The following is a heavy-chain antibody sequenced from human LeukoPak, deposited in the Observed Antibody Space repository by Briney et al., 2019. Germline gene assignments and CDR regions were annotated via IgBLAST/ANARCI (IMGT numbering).Heavy chain of an antibody. CDR2: ISYDGRT. CDR3: ARDLGGASPGDAYDI. Sequence: SETLSLTCSVSGVSISSSIYHWGWLRQPPGKGLEWIGSISYDGRTYYKSSLKSRVTISADTSKNQLSLKLSSVTAADTAVYYCARDLGGASPGDAYDIWGQGTMVTVSS. CDR1: GVSISSSIYH. V-gene: IGHV4-39*07. J-gene: IGHJ3*02. D-gene: IGHD3-10*01.